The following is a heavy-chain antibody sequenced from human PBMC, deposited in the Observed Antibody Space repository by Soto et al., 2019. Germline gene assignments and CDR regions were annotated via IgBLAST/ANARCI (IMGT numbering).Heavy chain of an antibody. V-gene: IGHV3-72*01. J-gene: IGHJ4*02. CDR3: ARAYYYGSGGYSFDC. Sequence: EVELVESGGGLVQPGGSLRLSCASSGFSLSDHYMDWVRQAPGKGLEWVGRTRNKGYSYTTEYAASVTGRITISRDESKNPMYLQMDSLNTEDTAVYYCARAYYYGSGGYSFDCWGQGTLVTVSS. CDR1: GFSLSDHY. CDR2: TRNKGYSYTT. D-gene: IGHD3-22*01.